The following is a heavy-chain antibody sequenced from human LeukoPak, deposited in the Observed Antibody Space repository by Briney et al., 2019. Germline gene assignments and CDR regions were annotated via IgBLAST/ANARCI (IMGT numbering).Heavy chain of an antibody. CDR1: GGSISSGASD. Sequence: SQTLSLTCTVSGGSISSGASDWGWIRPHPKRGLEWIGYIYYSGSPYYNPSLKSRVTISVDTSKNQFSLKLSSVTAADTAVYYCARSGSGSEWDFDYWGQGTLVTVSS. CDR2: IYYSGSP. D-gene: IGHD3-10*01. J-gene: IGHJ4*02. CDR3: ARSGSGSEWDFDY. V-gene: IGHV4-31*03.